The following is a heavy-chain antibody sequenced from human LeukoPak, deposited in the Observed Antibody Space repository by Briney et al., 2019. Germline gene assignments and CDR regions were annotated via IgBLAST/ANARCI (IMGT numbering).Heavy chain of an antibody. D-gene: IGHD7-27*01. CDR3: ANRNWGLPFDY. Sequence: GESLKISCAASGFTFSTYGMHWVRQAPGKGLEWVAFIRYDGSNIQYADSVKGRFTISRDNSKNTLYLQMNSPRAEDTAVYYCANRNWGLPFDYWGQGTLVTVSS. CDR2: IRYDGSNI. J-gene: IGHJ4*02. V-gene: IGHV3-30*02. CDR1: GFTFSTYG.